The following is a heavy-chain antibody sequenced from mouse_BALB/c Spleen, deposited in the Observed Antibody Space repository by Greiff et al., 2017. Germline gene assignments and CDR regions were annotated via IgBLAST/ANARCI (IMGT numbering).Heavy chain of an antibody. CDR3: ARIYYYGSSISHWYFDV. D-gene: IGHD1-1*01. Sequence: VQLQQSGPGLVKPSQSLSLTCSVTGYSITSGYYWNWIRQFPGNTLEWMGYISYDGSNNYNPSLKNRISITRDTSKNQFFLKLNSVTTEDTATYYCARIYYYGSSISHWYFDVWGAGTTVTVSS. CDR1: GYSITSGYY. J-gene: IGHJ1*01. V-gene: IGHV3-6*02. CDR2: ISYDGSN.